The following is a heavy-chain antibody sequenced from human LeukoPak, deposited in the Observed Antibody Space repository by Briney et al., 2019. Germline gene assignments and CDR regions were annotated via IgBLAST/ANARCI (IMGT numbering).Heavy chain of an antibody. V-gene: IGHV4-59*01. CDR2: IYYSGST. CDR3: ARGGYDSRLFDI. D-gene: IGHD3-22*01. J-gene: IGHJ3*02. CDR1: GGSISYYY. Sequence: PFETLSLTCTVSGGSISYYYWSWIRQPPGKGLEWIGYIYYSGSTNYNASLKSRVTISVDTSKNQFSLKLSSVTAADTAVYYCARGGYDSRLFDIWGQGTMVTVSS.